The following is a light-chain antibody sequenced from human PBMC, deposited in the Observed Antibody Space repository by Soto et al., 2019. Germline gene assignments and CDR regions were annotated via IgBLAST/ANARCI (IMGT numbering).Light chain of an antibody. V-gene: IGKV3-15*01. CDR2: AAS. CDR3: QQYTNWPRT. CDR1: QSVSSN. J-gene: IGKJ1*01. Sequence: ELVLTQSPATLSVSPGERATLSCRASQSVSSNLAWYQQIPGQAPRLLIYAASTRATGIPARFSGSGSGTEFALTIRSLEYEDVAVYYCQQYTNWPRTFGQGTKVDFK.